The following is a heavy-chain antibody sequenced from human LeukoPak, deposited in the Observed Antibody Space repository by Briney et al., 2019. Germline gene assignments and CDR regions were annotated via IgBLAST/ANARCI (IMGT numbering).Heavy chain of an antibody. CDR2: ISSSSSYI. CDR1: GFTFSSYS. J-gene: IGHJ4*02. V-gene: IGHV3-21*01. CDR3: ARDAYPGDTAMVYFDY. Sequence: GVSLRLSCAASGFTFSSYSMNWVRQAPGKGLEWVSSISSSSSYIYYADSVKGRFTISRDNAKNSLYLQMNSLRAEDTAVYYCARDAYPGDTAMVYFDYWGQGTLVTVSS. D-gene: IGHD5-18*01.